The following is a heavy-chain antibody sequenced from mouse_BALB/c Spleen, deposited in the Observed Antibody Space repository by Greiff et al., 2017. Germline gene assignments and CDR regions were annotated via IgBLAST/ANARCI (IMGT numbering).Heavy chain of an antibody. CDR2: ISSGGSYT. CDR1: GFTFSSYA. D-gene: IGHD1-1*01. V-gene: IGHV5-9-4*01. Sequence: EVNVVESGGGLVKPGGSLKLSCAASGFTFSSYAMSWVRQSPEKRLEWVAEISSGGSYTYYPDTVTGRFTISRDNAKNTLYLEMSSLRSEDTAMYYCTRPSHYYGSSYPFAYWGQGTLVTVSA. J-gene: IGHJ3*01. CDR3: TRPSHYYGSSYPFAY.